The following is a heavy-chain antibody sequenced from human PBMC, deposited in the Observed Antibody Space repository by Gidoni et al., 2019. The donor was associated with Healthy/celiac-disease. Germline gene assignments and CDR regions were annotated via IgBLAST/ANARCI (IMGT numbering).Heavy chain of an antibody. J-gene: IGHJ6*02. CDR3: ARGGVITIFGVVIKDYYYYGMDV. CDR1: GFTFSSYW. CDR2: INSDGSST. Sequence: EVQLVESGGGLVQPGGSLRLSCAASGFTFSSYWLHWVRQAPGKGLAWVSRINSDGSSTSYADSVKGRFTISRDNAKNTLYLQMNSLRAEDTAVYYCARGGVITIFGVVIKDYYYYGMDVWGQGTTVTVSS. V-gene: IGHV3-74*01. D-gene: IGHD3-3*01.